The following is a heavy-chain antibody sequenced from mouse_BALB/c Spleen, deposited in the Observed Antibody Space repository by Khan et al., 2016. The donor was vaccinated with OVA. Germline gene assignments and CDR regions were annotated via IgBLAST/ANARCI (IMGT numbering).Heavy chain of an antibody. D-gene: IGHD1-1*02. CDR1: GYSITTDYA. CDR3: ARGYGGDFDY. V-gene: IGHV3-2*02. Sequence: EVQLQESGPGLVKPSPSLSLSCTVTGYSITTDYAWNWIRQFPGNILECMGFKSYSGNTKYNPSLKSRISITRDTSKNQFFLQLKSVTTEDTARYDCARGYGGDFDYWGQGTTLTVSS. CDR2: KSYSGNT. J-gene: IGHJ2*01.